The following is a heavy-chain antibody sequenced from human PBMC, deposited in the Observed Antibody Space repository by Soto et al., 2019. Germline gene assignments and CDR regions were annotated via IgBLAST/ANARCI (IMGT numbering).Heavy chain of an antibody. V-gene: IGHV3-33*01. D-gene: IGHD5-12*01. CDR3: ASLPLVASEDY. CDR1: GFTFSSYG. J-gene: IGHJ4*02. Sequence: QVQLVESGGGVVQPGRSLRLSCAASGFTFSSYGMHWVRQAPGKGLEWVAVIWYDGSNKYYADSVKGRFTISRDKSKNALDLQMNSLRAEDTDVYYCASLPLVASEDYWGQGTLVTVSS. CDR2: IWYDGSNK.